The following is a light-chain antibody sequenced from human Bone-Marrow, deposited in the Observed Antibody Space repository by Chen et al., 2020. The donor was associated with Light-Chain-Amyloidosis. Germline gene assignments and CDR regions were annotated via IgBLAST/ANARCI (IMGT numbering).Light chain of an antibody. CDR1: QSSSRW. Sequence: DIQMTQSPSTLSASVGDRVTITCRASQSSSRWLAWYQQQPGKAPKLLIYKASGVESGVPSRFSGSGSGTAFTLTIDSLQPDDFATYYCQQYDGYPYTFGQGTKLEI. CDR2: KAS. CDR3: QQYDGYPYT. J-gene: IGKJ2*01. V-gene: IGKV1-5*03.